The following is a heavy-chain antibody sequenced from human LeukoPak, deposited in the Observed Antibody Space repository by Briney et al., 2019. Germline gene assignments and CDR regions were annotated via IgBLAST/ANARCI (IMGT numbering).Heavy chain of an antibody. Sequence: GGSLRLSCAASGFTFSSYEMNWVRQAPGKGLEWVSYISGSGSTIYYADSVKGRFTISRDNAKNSLYLQMNSLRAEDTAVYYCARGWAMVRGVIDFDYWGQGTLVTVSS. CDR2: ISGSGSTI. CDR1: GFTFSSYE. V-gene: IGHV3-48*03. D-gene: IGHD3-10*01. CDR3: ARGWAMVRGVIDFDY. J-gene: IGHJ4*02.